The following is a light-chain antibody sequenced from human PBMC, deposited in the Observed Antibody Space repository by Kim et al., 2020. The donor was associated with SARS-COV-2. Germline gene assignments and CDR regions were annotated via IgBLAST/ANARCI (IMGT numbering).Light chain of an antibody. CDR2: DAF. CDR3: QRYDNWPWA. J-gene: IGKJ1*01. CDR1: QSISSS. Sequence: EIVMTQSPATLSVSPGERVTLSCRASQSISSSLAWYQHKPGQPPRLLIYDAFNRATGVPARFSVSGSVTEFTLTISSLQSEDFAVYYCQRYDNWPWAFGQGTKVDIK. V-gene: IGKV3-15*01.